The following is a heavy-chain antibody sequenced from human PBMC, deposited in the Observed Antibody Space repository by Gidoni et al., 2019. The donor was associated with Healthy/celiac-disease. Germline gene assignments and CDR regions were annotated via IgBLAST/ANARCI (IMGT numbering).Heavy chain of an antibody. Sequence: EVQLVESGGGLVQPGRSLRLSCPASGFTFDDYAMHWVRQAPGKGLEWVSGISWNSGSIGYADSVKGRFTISRDNAKNSLYLQMNSLRAEDTALYYCAKGSGGVIVGATSPFDYWGQGTLVTVSS. D-gene: IGHD1-26*01. CDR2: ISWNSGSI. CDR3: AKGSGGVIVGATSPFDY. V-gene: IGHV3-9*01. J-gene: IGHJ4*02. CDR1: GFTFDDYA.